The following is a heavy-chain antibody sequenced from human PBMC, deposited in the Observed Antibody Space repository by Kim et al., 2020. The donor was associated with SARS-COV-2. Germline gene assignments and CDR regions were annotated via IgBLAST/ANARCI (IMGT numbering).Heavy chain of an antibody. J-gene: IGHJ4*02. D-gene: IGHD1-1*01. CDR2: NK. Sequence: NKSEADPGKGRFTVSRDNSKNTLFLQMNSLRAEDTAVYFCARDGIRGIDNWGQGTPVTVSS. V-gene: IGHV3-30*07. CDR3: ARDGIRGIDN.